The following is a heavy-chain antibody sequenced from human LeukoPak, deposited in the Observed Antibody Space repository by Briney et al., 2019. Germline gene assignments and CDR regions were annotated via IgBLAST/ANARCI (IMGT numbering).Heavy chain of an antibody. CDR3: ARANVRLTRAGSYWSY. CDR2: MKSNNGHT. V-gene: IGHV1-8*01. Sequence: ASVKVSCKASGYTFTSFDFNWVRQATGQGLEWMGWMKSNNGHTGYAQKFQGRVTMTRDTSISTAYMELSSLRSEDTAVYYCARANVRLTRAGSYWSYWGQGTLVTVSS. J-gene: IGHJ4*02. D-gene: IGHD3-10*01. CDR1: GYTFTSFD.